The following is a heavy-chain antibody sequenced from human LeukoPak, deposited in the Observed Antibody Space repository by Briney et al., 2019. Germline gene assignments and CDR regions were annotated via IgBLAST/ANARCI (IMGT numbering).Heavy chain of an antibody. V-gene: IGHV5-51*01. D-gene: IGHD3-10*01. CDR1: GYSFNSYW. CDR3: ARHPISVREASYYYYYMDV. J-gene: IGHJ6*03. CDR2: IYPGDSDT. Sequence: GESLKISCKGSGYSFNSYWIGWVRQMPGKGLEWMGIIYPGDSDTRYSPSFQGQVTISADKSISTAYLQWSSLKASDTAMYYCARHPISVREASYYYYYMDVWGKGTTVTVSS.